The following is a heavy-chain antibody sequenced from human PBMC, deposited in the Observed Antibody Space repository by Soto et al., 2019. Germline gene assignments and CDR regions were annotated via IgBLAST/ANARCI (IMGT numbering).Heavy chain of an antibody. CDR2: ISWNSGTI. CDR1: GFTFDDYA. Sequence: GGSLRLSCAASGFTFDDYAMHWVRQAPGKGLEWVSGISWNSGTIAYADSVKGRFTISRDNAKNSLYLQMNGLRAEDTALYYCAKDGENYYVSGSGYNWFDAWGQGTLVTVSS. CDR3: AKDGENYYVSGSGYNWFDA. D-gene: IGHD3-10*01. V-gene: IGHV3-9*01. J-gene: IGHJ5*02.